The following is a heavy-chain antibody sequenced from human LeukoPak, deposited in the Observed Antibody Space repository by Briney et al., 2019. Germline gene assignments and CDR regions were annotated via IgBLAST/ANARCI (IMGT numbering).Heavy chain of an antibody. J-gene: IGHJ4*02. Sequence: GGSLRLSCVVSGFTFSNYAMSWVRQAPEKGLDWVSVISGSAHKIRYADSVKGRFTISRDNSENTVYLQMNNLRAEDTALYYCAGRPTGYSSGYVYWGQGALVTVSS. D-gene: IGHD5-18*01. V-gene: IGHV3-23*01. CDR3: AGRPTGYSSGYVY. CDR1: GFTFSNYA. CDR2: ISGSAHKI.